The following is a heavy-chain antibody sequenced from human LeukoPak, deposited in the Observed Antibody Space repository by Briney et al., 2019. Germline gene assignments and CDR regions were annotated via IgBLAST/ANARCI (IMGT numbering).Heavy chain of an antibody. CDR1: GYTFTSYG. CDR2: ISAYNGNT. V-gene: IGHV1-18*01. J-gene: IGHJ3*02. Sequence: ASVTISFKASGYTFTSYGISWVRQAPGQGGEWMGWISAYNGNTNYAQKLQGRVTMTTDTSPSTAYMELRSLRSDDTAVYYCARATYYYDSSGYLSAFDIWGQGTMVTVSS. CDR3: ARATYYYDSSGYLSAFDI. D-gene: IGHD3-22*01.